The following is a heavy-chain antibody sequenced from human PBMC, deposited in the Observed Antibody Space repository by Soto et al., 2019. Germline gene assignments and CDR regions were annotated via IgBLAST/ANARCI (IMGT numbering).Heavy chain of an antibody. J-gene: IGHJ4*02. V-gene: IGHV3-21*01. Sequence: ESGGGLVKPGGSLRLSCAASGFTFRSYSMNWVRQAPGKGLEWVSSISSSSSYIYYADSVKGRFTISRDNAKNSLYLQMNSLRAEDTAVYYCARVREQQLVDYWGQGTLVTVSS. CDR2: ISSSSSYI. CDR3: ARVREQQLVDY. D-gene: IGHD6-13*01. CDR1: GFTFRSYS.